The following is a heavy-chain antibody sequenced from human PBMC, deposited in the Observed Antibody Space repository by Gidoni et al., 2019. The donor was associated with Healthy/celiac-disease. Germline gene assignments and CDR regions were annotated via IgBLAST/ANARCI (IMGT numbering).Heavy chain of an antibody. CDR1: GGSFSGYY. CDR3: ARGKGIAAARGTYFDL. Sequence: VQLQQWGAGLLKPSETLSLTCAVYGGSFSGYYWSWIRQPPGKGLEWIGEINHSGSTNSNPSLKSRVTISVDTSKNQFSLKLSSVTAADTAVYYCARGKGIAAARGTYFDLWGRGPLVTVSS. V-gene: IGHV4-34*01. J-gene: IGHJ2*01. CDR2: INHSGST. D-gene: IGHD6-13*01.